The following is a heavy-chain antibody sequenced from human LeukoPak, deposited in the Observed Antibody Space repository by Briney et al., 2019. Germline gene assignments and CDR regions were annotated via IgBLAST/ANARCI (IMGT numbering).Heavy chain of an antibody. V-gene: IGHV1-18*01. D-gene: IGHD6-13*01. CDR1: GYTFTNYG. Sequence: AVKVSCKAAGYTFTNYGISWVRQAPGQGHEWMGWISAYNGNTDYAQDLQGRVTMTTDTSTTTAYMELRSLSCNDTAVYYCARDQSLVAYSSTWFDYWGQGTPVSVSS. J-gene: IGHJ4*02. CDR2: ISAYNGNT. CDR3: ARDQSLVAYSSTWFDY.